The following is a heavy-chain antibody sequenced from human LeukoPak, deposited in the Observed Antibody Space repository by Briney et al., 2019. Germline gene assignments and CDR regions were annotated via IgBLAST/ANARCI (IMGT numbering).Heavy chain of an antibody. Sequence: SETLSLTCTVSGGSISSYYWSWIRQPPGKGLEWIGYIYHSGSTYYNPSLKSRVTISVDRSKNQFSLKLSSVTAADTAVYYCARAYYYDSSGYHPIDYWGQGTLVTVSS. J-gene: IGHJ4*02. CDR1: GGSISSYY. V-gene: IGHV4-59*12. CDR3: ARAYYYDSSGYHPIDY. D-gene: IGHD3-22*01. CDR2: IYHSGST.